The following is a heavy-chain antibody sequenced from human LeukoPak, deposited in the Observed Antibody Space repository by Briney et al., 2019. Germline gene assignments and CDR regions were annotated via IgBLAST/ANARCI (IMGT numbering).Heavy chain of an antibody. V-gene: IGHV1-69*13. CDR1: GGTFSSYA. D-gene: IGHD5-24*01. J-gene: IGHJ2*01. Sequence: GASVKVSCKASGGTFSSYAISWVRQAPGQGLEWMGGIIPIFGTANYAQKFQGRVTITADESTSTAYMELSSLRSEDTAVYYCARDRRDGYNWGYWYFDLWGRGTLVTVSS. CDR3: ARDRRDGYNWGYWYFDL. CDR2: IIPIFGTA.